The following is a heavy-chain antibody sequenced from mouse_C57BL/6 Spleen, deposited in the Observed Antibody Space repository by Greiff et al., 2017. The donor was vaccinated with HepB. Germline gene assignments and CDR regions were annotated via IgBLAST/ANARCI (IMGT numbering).Heavy chain of an antibody. Sequence: VVRPGTSVKLSCKASGYTFTSYWMHWVKQRPGQGLEWIGVIDPSDSYTNYNQKFKGKATLTVDTSSSTAYMQLSSLTSEDSAVYYCARSGGNYDSPFAYWGQGTLVTVSA. V-gene: IGHV1-59*01. J-gene: IGHJ3*01. CDR1: GYTFTSYW. D-gene: IGHD2-4*01. CDR2: IDPSDSYT. CDR3: ARSGGNYDSPFAY.